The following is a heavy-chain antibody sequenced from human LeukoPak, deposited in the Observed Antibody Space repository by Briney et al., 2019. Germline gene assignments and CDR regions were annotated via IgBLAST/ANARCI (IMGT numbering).Heavy chain of an antibody. CDR2: MNPNSGNT. CDR3: ARRVGNIAYDYYYMDV. CDR1: GYTFTSYD. J-gene: IGHJ6*03. V-gene: IGHV1-8*01. Sequence: ASVKVSCKASGYTFTSYDINWVRQATGRGLEWMGWMNPNSGNTGYAQKFQGRVTMTRNTSISTAYMELSSLRPEDTAVYYCARRVGNIAYDYYYMDVWGKGTTVTVSS.